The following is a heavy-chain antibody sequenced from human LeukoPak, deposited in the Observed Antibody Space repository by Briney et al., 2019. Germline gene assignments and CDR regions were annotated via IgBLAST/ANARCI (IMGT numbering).Heavy chain of an antibody. CDR1: GGSISSYY. J-gene: IGHJ3*02. CDR3: ARVWVGSGSRDAFDI. CDR2: IYTSGST. Sequence: PSETLSLTCTVSGGSISSYYWSWIRQPAGKGLEWIGRIYTSGSTNYNPSLKSRVTMSVDTSKNQFSLKLSSVTAADTAVYYCARVWVGSGSRDAFDIWGQGTMVTVSS. D-gene: IGHD1-26*01. V-gene: IGHV4-4*07.